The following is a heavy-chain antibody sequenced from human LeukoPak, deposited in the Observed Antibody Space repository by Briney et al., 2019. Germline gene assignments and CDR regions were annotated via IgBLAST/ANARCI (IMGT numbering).Heavy chain of an antibody. D-gene: IGHD3-10*01. V-gene: IGHV3-7*01. J-gene: IGHJ4*02. CDR1: GFTFSSYW. CDR3: AREYGSGSRYYFDY. CDR2: IKQDGSEK. Sequence: GGSLRLSCAASGFTFSSYWMSWVRQAPGKGLEWVANIKQDGSEKYYVDSVKGRFTISRDNAKNSLYLQMNSLRAEDTAVYYCAREYGSGSRYYFDYWGQGTLVTVSS.